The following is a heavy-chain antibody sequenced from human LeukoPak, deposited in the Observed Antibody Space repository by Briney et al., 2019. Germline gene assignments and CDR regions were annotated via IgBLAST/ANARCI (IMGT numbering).Heavy chain of an antibody. J-gene: IGHJ6*03. CDR1: GYTLTELS. Sequence: ASVKVSCKVSGYTLTELSMHWVRQAPGKGLEWMGGFDPEDGQTIYAQKFQGRVTMTRDMSTSTVYMELSSLRSEDTAVYYCARDRVAYYYYMDVWGKGTTVTVSS. V-gene: IGHV1-24*01. CDR3: ARDRVAYYYYMDV. D-gene: IGHD2-15*01. CDR2: FDPEDGQT.